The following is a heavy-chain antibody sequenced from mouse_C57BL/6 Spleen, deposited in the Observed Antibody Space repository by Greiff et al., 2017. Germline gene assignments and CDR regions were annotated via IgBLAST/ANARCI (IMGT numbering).Heavy chain of an antibody. Sequence: QVQLQQPGAELVKPGASVKVSCKASGYTFTSYWMHWVKQRPGQGLEWIGRIHPSDSDTNYNQKFKGKATLTADKSSSTAYMQLSSLTSEDSAVYYCAIHYNYYDLFAYGGKGTLVTASA. CDR1: GYTFTSYW. V-gene: IGHV1-74*01. D-gene: IGHD2-4*01. CDR3: AIHYNYYDLFAY. J-gene: IGHJ3*01. CDR2: IHPSDSDT.